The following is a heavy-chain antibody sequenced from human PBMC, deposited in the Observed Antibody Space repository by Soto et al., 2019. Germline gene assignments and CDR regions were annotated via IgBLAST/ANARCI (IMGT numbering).Heavy chain of an antibody. Sequence: QVQLVQSGAEVKKPGSSVYVFCKASGGTFSRCSITWVRQAPGHGLEWIGRIIPVFGRLTYAQKFQGRVTFTAEETTSTAYMERSSLRSDDTAVYYCSREDRDRETGLVPAAIDGMDVWGQGTTVTVSS. V-gene: IGHV1-69*08. CDR3: SREDRDRETGLVPAAIDGMDV. J-gene: IGHJ6*02. D-gene: IGHD2-2*01. CDR1: GGTFSRCS. CDR2: IIPVFGRL.